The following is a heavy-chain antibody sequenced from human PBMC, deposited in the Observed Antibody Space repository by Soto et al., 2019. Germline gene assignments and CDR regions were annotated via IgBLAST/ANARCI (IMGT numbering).Heavy chain of an antibody. CDR1: GGSFSGYY. J-gene: IGHJ5*02. V-gene: IGHV4-34*01. CDR3: ARGASIAAGCWFDP. D-gene: IGHD6-13*01. CDR2: INHSGST. Sequence: QVQLQQWGAGLLKPSETLSLTCAVYGGSFSGYYWSWIRQPPGKGLEWIGEINHSGSTNYNPSLKSRVHLSVDTVQNQVSLKLSSVTAAGKAVYYCARGASIAAGCWFDPWGQGTLVTVSS.